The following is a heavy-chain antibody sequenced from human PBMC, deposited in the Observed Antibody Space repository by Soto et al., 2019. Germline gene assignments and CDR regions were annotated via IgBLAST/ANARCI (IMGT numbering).Heavy chain of an antibody. J-gene: IGHJ6*02. CDR3: ASYLRAAGRPGIVW. D-gene: IGHD6-13*01. CDR2: IIPIFGTA. CDR1: GGTFSSYA. Sequence: SVKVSCTSSGGTFSSYAISWVRQAPGQGLEWMGGIIPIFGTANYAQNFQGRVTITADESTSTAYMELSSLRSEDTAVYYWASYLRAAGRPGIVWWGHGPTLTVAS. V-gene: IGHV1-69*13.